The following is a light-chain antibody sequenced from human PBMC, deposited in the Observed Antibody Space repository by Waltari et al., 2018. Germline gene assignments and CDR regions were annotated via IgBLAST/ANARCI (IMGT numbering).Light chain of an antibody. CDR2: DKN. CDR3: HSRDASGVGGS. V-gene: IGLV3-19*01. Sequence: SSELTQDPAVSVAMGQTVRITCQGDSLRSYYASWYQQRPGQAPILVMCDKNNRPSGVPDRFSGSSSDNTASLTITGAQAEDEASYYCHSRDASGVGGSFGGGTKLTVL. J-gene: IGLJ2*01. CDR1: SLRSYY.